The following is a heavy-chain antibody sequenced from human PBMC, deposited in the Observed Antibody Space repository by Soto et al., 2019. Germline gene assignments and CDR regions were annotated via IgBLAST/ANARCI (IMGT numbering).Heavy chain of an antibody. V-gene: IGHV1-18*01. Sequence: ASVKVSCKTSGYTFTKFGISWVRQAPGQGVEWMGWISAYNGNTNYAQNFQGRVTMTTEIFTSTAYMELRSLRSDDTAVYYCARADMATVTDRDFDYWDQGTLVTVSS. J-gene: IGHJ4*02. CDR1: GYTFTKFG. CDR3: ARADMATVTDRDFDY. D-gene: IGHD4-17*01. CDR2: ISAYNGNT.